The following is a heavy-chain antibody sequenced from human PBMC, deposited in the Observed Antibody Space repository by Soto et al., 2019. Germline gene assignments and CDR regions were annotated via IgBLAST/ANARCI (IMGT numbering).Heavy chain of an antibody. Sequence: PGGSLRLSCAASGFTFSNAWMSWVRQAPGKGLEWVGRIKSKTDGGTTDYAAPVKGRFTISRDDSKNTLYLQMNSLKTEDTAVYYWTFLAYFYDFWPRINKDVWGKGTTVTVSS. V-gene: IGHV3-15*01. CDR2: IKSKTDGGTT. CDR3: TFLAYFYDFWPRINKDV. CDR1: GFTFSNAW. J-gene: IGHJ6*04. D-gene: IGHD3-3*01.